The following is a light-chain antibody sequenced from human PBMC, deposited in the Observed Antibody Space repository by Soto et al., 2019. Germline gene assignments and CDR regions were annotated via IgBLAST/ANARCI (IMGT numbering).Light chain of an antibody. J-gene: IGKJ1*01. CDR3: QHYNSYSEA. Sequence: DFQMPQSPSTLSGSVGARVTITCRASQTISSWLAWYQQKPGKAPKLLIYKASTLKSGVPSRFSGSGSGTEFTLTISSLQPDDFATYYCQHYNSYSEAFGQGTKVDIK. CDR2: KAS. CDR1: QTISSW. V-gene: IGKV1-5*03.